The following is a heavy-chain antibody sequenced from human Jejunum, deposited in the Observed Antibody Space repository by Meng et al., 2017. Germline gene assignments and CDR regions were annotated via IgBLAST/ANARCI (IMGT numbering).Heavy chain of an antibody. CDR1: GFTFSNYW. CDR3: ARESRSSGY. CDR2: IKEDGRET. J-gene: IGHJ4*02. Sequence: GGSLRLSCAASGFTFSNYWMTWARQAPGKGLEWVANIKEDGRETYYVDSVKGRFTVSRDNAKNSLYLQMNSLRVEDTAVYYCARESRSSGYWGQGTLVTVSS. D-gene: IGHD6-25*01. V-gene: IGHV3-7*01.